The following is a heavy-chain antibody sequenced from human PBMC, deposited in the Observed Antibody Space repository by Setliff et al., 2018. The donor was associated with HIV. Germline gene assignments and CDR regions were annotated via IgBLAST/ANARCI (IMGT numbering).Heavy chain of an antibody. CDR2: INPSSGGT. D-gene: IGHD3-3*01. J-gene: IGHJ4*02. CDR1: GYTFTNYY. Sequence: GASVKVSCKASGYTFTNYYMHWVRQAPGQRLEWMGVINPSSGGTHYAQKFQGRVTMARDTSTTTVYMDLSSLTSEDTAVYFCVRDRGDATIFSWGHYFDYWGPGTLVTVSS. CDR3: VRDRGDATIFSWGHYFDY. V-gene: IGHV1-46*01.